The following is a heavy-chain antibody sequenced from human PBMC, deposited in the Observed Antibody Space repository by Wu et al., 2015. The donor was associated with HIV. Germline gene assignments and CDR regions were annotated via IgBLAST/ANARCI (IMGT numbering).Heavy chain of an antibody. V-gene: IGHV1-2*06. J-gene: IGHJ5*02. Sequence: QLVQSGAEVKKPGASLKVSCKASGYNFRGYYIHWVRQAPGQGLEWMGRINPNDGGTHYAQKFQGRVTMTRDTSISTAYMELSRLKSDDTAVYYCARDRRIYGDNVGVISWFDPLGTGNPGSQSPQ. CDR2: INPNDGGT. D-gene: IGHD4-17*01. CDR1: GYNFRGYY. CDR3: ARDRRIYGDNVGVISWFDP.